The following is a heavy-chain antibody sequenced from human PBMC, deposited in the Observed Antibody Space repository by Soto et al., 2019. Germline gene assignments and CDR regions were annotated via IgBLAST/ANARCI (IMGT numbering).Heavy chain of an antibody. CDR1: GGSISSGDYY. CDR2: IYYSGST. CDR3: ARWWIREFFEY. Sequence: QVQLHESGPGLVKPSQTLSLTCTVSGGSISSGDYYWSWIRQPPGKGLEWIGYIYYSGSTYYNPSLKSRVTITGDTSKNQCSLKLSSVTAADTAVYYCARWWIREFFEYGGQGSLVTVSS. J-gene: IGHJ4*02. V-gene: IGHV4-30-4*01. D-gene: IGHD3-10*01.